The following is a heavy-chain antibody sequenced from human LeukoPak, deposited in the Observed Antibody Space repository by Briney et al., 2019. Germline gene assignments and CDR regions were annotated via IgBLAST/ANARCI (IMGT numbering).Heavy chain of an antibody. CDR2: IIPIFGTA. D-gene: IGHD6-6*01. CDR1: GGTFSSYA. CDR3: ARGGGIAARTYDFDS. V-gene: IGHV1-69*13. J-gene: IGHJ4*02. Sequence: GASVKVSCKASGGTFSSYAISWVRQAPGQGLEWMGGIIPIFGTANYAQKFQGRVTITADESTSTAYMELSSLRSGDPAVYYCARGGGIAARTYDFDSWGQGTLVTVSS.